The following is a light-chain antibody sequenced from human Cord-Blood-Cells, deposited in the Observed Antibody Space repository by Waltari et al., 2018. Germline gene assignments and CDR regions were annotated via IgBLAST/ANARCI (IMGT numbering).Light chain of an antibody. J-gene: IGKJ3*01. CDR2: WAS. CDR3: QQYYTRIT. Sequence: DIVMTQSPDSLAVSLGERATINCKYSQSVLYSSNNKNYLAWYQQKPGQPPKLLIYWASTRESGVPDRFSGSGSGTDFTLTISSLQAEDVAVYYCQQYYTRITFGPGTKVDIK. CDR1: QSVLYSSNNKNY. V-gene: IGKV4-1*01.